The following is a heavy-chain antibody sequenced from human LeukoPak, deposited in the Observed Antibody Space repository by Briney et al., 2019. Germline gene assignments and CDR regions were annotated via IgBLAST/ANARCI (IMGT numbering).Heavy chain of an antibody. CDR2: INPNSGDT. J-gene: IGHJ4*02. CDR3: ARDGYRYGKFDY. V-gene: IGHV1-2*02. CDR1: GYTFTGYF. D-gene: IGHD5-18*01. Sequence: GASVKVSCKASGYTFTGYFMHWVRQAPGQGLEWMGWINPNSGDTNYAQKFQGRVTMTGDTSISTAYMELSRLRSDDTAVYYCARDGYRYGKFDYWGQGTLVTVSS.